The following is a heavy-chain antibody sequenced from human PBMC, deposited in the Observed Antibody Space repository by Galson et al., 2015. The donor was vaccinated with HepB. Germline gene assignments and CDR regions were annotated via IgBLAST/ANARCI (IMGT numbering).Heavy chain of an antibody. D-gene: IGHD6-6*01. Sequence: SLRLSCAASGFTFSDYYMSWIRQAPGKGLEWLSFISSGSTYTNYADSVKGRFSIYTDNAKNYLYLHMNSLRAEDTAVYYCARGPGSRSSPTYNWFDPWGQGTLVIVSS. V-gene: IGHV3-11*06. CDR1: GFTFSDYY. CDR2: ISSGSTYT. CDR3: ARGPGSRSSPTYNWFDP. J-gene: IGHJ5*02.